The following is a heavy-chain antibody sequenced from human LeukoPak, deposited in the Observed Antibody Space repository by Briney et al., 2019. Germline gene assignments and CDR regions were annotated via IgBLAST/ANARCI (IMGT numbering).Heavy chain of an antibody. V-gene: IGHV3-30*02. CDR3: ARDPCNGYYGDDYYYYMDV. CDR1: GFTFSSYG. D-gene: IGHD4-17*01. J-gene: IGHJ6*03. CDR2: IRYDGSNK. Sequence: PGGSLRLSCAASGFTFSSYGMHWVRQAPGKGLEWVAFIRYDGSNKYYADSVKGRFTISRDNAKNSLYLQMNSLRAEDTAVYYCARDPCNGYYGDDYYYYMDVWGKGTTVTISS.